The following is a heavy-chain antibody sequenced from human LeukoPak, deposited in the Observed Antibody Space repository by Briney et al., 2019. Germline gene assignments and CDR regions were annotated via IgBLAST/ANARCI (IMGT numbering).Heavy chain of an antibody. Sequence: ASVKVSCKASGYIFSNYGICWARNAPGQGLEWMGWISDHNGTPNYAQKFEGRVTMTTDISTSTAYMELTSLTSDDAAVYYCARDAVLGAPYTDHWGQGTLVTVSS. J-gene: IGHJ5*02. CDR1: GYIFSNYG. D-gene: IGHD3-3*02. CDR3: ARDAVLGAPYTDH. V-gene: IGHV1-18*01. CDR2: ISDHNGTP.